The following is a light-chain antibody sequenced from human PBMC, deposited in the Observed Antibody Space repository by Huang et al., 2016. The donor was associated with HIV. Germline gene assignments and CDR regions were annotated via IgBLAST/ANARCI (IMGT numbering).Light chain of an antibody. V-gene: IGKV4-1*01. CDR2: WAY. J-gene: IGKJ3*01. CDR3: QQYCFTPMT. CDR1: HSILNPFNNKNY. Sequence: IVMTQSQDSLAVYLGERLTINCKSSHSILNPFNNKNYVGWYQQRPGQPPELLMSWAYTRESGVPDRLSVSGSGTNFTLTISSLQAEDVAIYYGQQYCFTPMTFGPGTNVEIK.